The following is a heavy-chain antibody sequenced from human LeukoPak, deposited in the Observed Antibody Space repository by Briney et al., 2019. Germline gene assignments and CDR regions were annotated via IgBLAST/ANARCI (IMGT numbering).Heavy chain of an antibody. CDR2: IYPGDSDT. J-gene: IGHJ3*02. CDR3: ARSIAAAELDAFDI. D-gene: IGHD6-13*01. Sequence: GESLKISCKGSGYSFTSYWIGWVRQMPGKGLEWMGIIYPGDSDTRYSPSFQGQVTISADKSISTAYLQWGSLKASGTAMYYCARSIAAAELDAFDIWGQGTMVTVSS. CDR1: GYSFTSYW. V-gene: IGHV5-51*01.